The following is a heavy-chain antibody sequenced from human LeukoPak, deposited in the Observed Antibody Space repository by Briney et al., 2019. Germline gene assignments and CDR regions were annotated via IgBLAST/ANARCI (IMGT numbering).Heavy chain of an antibody. D-gene: IGHD5-18*01. CDR1: GYSISSGYY. CDR3: ARTTEGGYTYGYFYYYTDV. Sequence: SETLSLTCTVSGYSISSGYYWGWIRQPPGKGLEWIGSIYHSGSTYYNPSLKSRVTISVDTSKNQFSLKLSSVTAADTAVYYCARTTEGGYTYGYFYYYTDVRGKGTTVTISS. V-gene: IGHV4-38-2*02. CDR2: IYHSGST. J-gene: IGHJ6*03.